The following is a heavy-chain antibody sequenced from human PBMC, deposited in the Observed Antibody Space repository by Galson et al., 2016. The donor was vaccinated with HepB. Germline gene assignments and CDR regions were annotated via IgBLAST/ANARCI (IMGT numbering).Heavy chain of an antibody. CDR1: GYTFTNYD. J-gene: IGHJ2*01. D-gene: IGHD3-10*01. CDR2: MNPNSGNT. Sequence: SVKVSCKASGYTFTNYDIIWVRQATGQGLEWMGWMNPNSGNTGYAQKFQGRVTMTRNTSISTVYMDRTSLTSEDTAVYFCARDKGRHYYGLESRGKGYFDLWGHGTLVTVSS. V-gene: IGHV1-8*01. CDR3: ARDKGRHYYGLESRGKGYFDL.